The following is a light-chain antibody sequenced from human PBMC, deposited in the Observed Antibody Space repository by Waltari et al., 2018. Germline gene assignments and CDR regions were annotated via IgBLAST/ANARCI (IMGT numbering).Light chain of an antibody. J-gene: IGLJ3*02. Sequence: QSALTQPRSVSGSPGQSISISCSGSSSDIGTDNFISWYQHHPGKAPRLLIYDVDKRPSGVPDRFSASKSGYTASLTISGLQVEDEADYFCCSYAGSYFFDVLFGGGTTLTVL. V-gene: IGLV2-11*01. CDR1: SSDIGTDNF. CDR3: CSYAGSYFFDVL. CDR2: DVD.